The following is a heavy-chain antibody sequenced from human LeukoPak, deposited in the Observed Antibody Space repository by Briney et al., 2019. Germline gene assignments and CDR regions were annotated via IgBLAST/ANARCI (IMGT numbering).Heavy chain of an antibody. CDR1: GFTFSDYS. J-gene: IGHJ4*02. CDR2: ISSRSSYI. D-gene: IGHD4-17*01. Sequence: GGSLRLSCVGSGFTFSDYSMNWVRQAPGKGLEWVSSISSRSSYIYYADSVKGRFTISRDNAKNSLYLQMNSLRAEDTAVYYCARGDYGDYVLDYWGQGTLVTVSS. V-gene: IGHV3-21*01. CDR3: ARGDYGDYVLDY.